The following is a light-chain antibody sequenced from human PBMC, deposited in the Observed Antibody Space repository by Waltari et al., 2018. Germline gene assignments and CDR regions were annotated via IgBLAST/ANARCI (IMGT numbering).Light chain of an antibody. Sequence: EIVLTPFPGTLSLSPGEAATLSCRASQTVRSSYLAWYQQKPGQAPRLLISDASKRAAGVPDRFSGSGFGTDFSLSISRLEPEDFAVYYCHQYGSPPLTFGGGTQVEI. CDR2: DAS. V-gene: IGKV3-20*01. CDR1: QTVRSSY. J-gene: IGKJ4*01. CDR3: HQYGSPPLT.